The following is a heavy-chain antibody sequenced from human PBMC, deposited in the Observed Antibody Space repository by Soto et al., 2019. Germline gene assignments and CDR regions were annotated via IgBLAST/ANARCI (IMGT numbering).Heavy chain of an antibody. V-gene: IGHV4-31*03. CDR1: GDSISSGGYY. Sequence: SVTLSLTCTVSGDSISSGGYYWSWIRQHAGKGLEWIGYIYYSGTTYYNPSLESRVTISADTSENQFSLKVNSVTVADTAVYYCASTYYTGSSGPFDYWGQGTLVTVS. CDR3: ASTYYTGSSGPFDY. D-gene: IGHD3-22*01. CDR2: IYYSGTT. J-gene: IGHJ4*02.